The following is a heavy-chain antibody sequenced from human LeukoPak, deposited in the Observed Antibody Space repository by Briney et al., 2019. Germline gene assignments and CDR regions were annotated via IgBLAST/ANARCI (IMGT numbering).Heavy chain of an antibody. CDR1: GGTFSSYA. CDR3: AREARSCSSTSCLYYFDY. CDR2: IIPILGIA. J-gene: IGHJ4*02. V-gene: IGHV1-69*04. Sequence: GASVKVSCKASGGTFSSYAISWVRQAPGQGLEWMGRIIPILGIANYAQKFQGGVTITADKSTSTAYMELSSLRSEDAAVYYCAREARSCSSTSCLYYFDYWGQGTLVTVPS. D-gene: IGHD2-2*01.